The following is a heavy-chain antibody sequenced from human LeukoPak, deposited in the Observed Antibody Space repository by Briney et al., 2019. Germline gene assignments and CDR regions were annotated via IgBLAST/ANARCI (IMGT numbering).Heavy chain of an antibody. D-gene: IGHD5-12*01. V-gene: IGHV3-43*01. CDR2: ISWDGGST. J-gene: IGHJ4*02. Sequence: GGSLRLSCAASGFTFDDYTMHWVRQAPGKGLEWVSLISWDGGSTYYADSVKGRFTISRDNSKNSLYLQMNSLRTEDTALYYCAKIYSGYGGREFWGQGILVTVSS. CDR3: AKIYSGYGGREF. CDR1: GFTFDDYT.